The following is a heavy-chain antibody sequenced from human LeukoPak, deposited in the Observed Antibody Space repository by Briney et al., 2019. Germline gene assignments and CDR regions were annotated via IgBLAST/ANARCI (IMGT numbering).Heavy chain of an antibody. Sequence: GGSLRLSCAASGFSFSSYAMSWVRQAPGKGLEWVSSISGSGGSTDYADTVKGRFTISRDSSKNTLYLQMNSLRAEDTAVYFCAKEIGWYTPTAIDYWGQGILVTVSS. CDR1: GFSFSSYA. CDR2: ISGSGGST. CDR3: AKEIGWYTPTAIDY. D-gene: IGHD6-19*01. V-gene: IGHV3-23*01. J-gene: IGHJ4*02.